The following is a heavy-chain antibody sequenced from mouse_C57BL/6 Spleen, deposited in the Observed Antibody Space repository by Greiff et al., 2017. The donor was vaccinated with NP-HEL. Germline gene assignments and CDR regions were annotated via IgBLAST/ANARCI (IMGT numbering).Heavy chain of an antibody. CDR1: GFTFSDYG. CDR3: ARYYGTPYRNFDY. CDR2: ISSGSSTI. D-gene: IGHD1-1*01. J-gene: IGHJ2*01. Sequence: EVMLVESGGGLVKPGGSLKLSCAASGFTFSDYGMHWVRQAPEKGLEWVAYISSGSSTIYYADTVKGRFTISRDNAKNTLFLQMTSLRSEDTAMYYCARYYGTPYRNFDYWGQGTTLTVSS. V-gene: IGHV5-17*01.